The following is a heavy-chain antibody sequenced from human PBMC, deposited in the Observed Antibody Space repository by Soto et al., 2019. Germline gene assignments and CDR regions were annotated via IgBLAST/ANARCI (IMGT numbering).Heavy chain of an antibody. D-gene: IGHD3-10*01. CDR1: GFTFRDYA. V-gene: IGHV3-30-3*01. J-gene: IGHJ4*01. CDR2: ISHDGVNK. Sequence: QVQLVESGGGAVQPGRSLRLSCAASGFTFRDYALHWVRQAAGKGLEWVSVISHDGVNKYYADAVQGRFTVSRDNSKNXLXXXXXXXXXEXXXXYXXXXXXXXXXXXXVXXXGQGALVXVSS. CDR3: XXXXXXXXXXXVXX.